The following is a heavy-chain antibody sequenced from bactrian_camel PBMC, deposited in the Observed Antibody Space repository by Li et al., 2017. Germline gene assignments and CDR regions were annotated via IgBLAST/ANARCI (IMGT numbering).Heavy chain of an antibody. CDR3: AAGRRYCTPSRRGIRPALEYVI. V-gene: IGHV3S63*01. Sequence: HVQLVASGGDSVQAGGSLRLSCAASGDTAVQFCKGWFRQAPGKEREGVAVLYNTGGYADYADSVKGRFTISKDENTLYLQMDNLKSEDTAMYYCAAGRRYCTPSRRGIRPALEYVIWGQGTQVTVS. CDR2: LYNTGGYA. J-gene: IGHJ4*01. CDR1: GDTAVQFC. D-gene: IGHD6*01.